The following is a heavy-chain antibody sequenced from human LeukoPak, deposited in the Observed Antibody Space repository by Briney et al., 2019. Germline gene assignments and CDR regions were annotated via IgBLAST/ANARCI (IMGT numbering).Heavy chain of an antibody. CDR1: DGSISSYY. Sequence: PSETLSLTCSISDGSISSYYWNWIRQPPGKGLEWIGYIYYSGSTNYNPSLKSRVTISVDTSKNQFSLKLSSVTAADTAVYYCASSGYYHEYYFDYWGQGTLVTVSS. CDR2: IYYSGST. J-gene: IGHJ4*02. V-gene: IGHV4-59*08. CDR3: ASSGYYHEYYFDY. D-gene: IGHD3-22*01.